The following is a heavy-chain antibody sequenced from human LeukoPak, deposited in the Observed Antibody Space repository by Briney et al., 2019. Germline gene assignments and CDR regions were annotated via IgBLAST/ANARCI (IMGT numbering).Heavy chain of an antibody. J-gene: IGHJ4*02. CDR1: GGSFSGYY. D-gene: IGHD3-10*01. V-gene: IGHV4-34*01. Sequence: SETLSLTCAVYGGSFSGYYWGWIRQPPGKGLEWIGEINHSGSTNYNPSLKSRVTISVDTSKNQFSLKLSSVTAADTAVYYCARWSGSHFDYWGQGTLVTVSS. CDR3: ARWSGSHFDY. CDR2: INHSGST.